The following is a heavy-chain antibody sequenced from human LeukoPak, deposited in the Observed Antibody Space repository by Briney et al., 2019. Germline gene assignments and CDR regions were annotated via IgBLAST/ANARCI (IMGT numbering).Heavy chain of an antibody. CDR3: ARDADVVGVPASNDAFDI. CDR2: IGRSGSHI. Sequence: PGGSLRLSCAASGFTFSTYGINWVRQAPGKGLEWVSSIGRSGSHIYYADSVRGRFTISRDNAKNPLSLQLNSLRAEDTAVYYCARDADVVGVPASNDAFDIWGQGTMVIVSS. D-gene: IGHD2-2*01. J-gene: IGHJ3*02. V-gene: IGHV3-21*01. CDR1: GFTFSTYG.